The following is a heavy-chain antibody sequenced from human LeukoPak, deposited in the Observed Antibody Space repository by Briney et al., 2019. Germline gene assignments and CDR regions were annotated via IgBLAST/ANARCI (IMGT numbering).Heavy chain of an antibody. CDR3: AREGIVGALDFDY. CDR1: YW. J-gene: IGHJ4*02. D-gene: IGHD1-26*01. CDR2: IYPGDSDT. V-gene: IGHV5-51*01. Sequence: YWWSWIRQPPGKGLEWMGIIYPGDSDTRYSPSFQGQVTISADKSISTAYLQWSSLKASDTAMYYCAREGIVGALDFDYWGQGTLVTVSS.